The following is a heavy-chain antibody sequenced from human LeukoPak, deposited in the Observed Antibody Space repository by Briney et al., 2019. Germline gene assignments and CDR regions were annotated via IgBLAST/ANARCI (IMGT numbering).Heavy chain of an antibody. CDR1: GFTFSTFA. CDR2: IFPSGGEI. V-gene: IGHV3-23*01. Sequence: GGSLRLSCAASGFTFSTFAMIWVRQPPGKGLEWVSSIFPSGGEIHYADSVRGRFTISRDNSKSTLSLQMNSLRAEDTAVYYCARVQASYGYEVYQFQYYMDVWGKGTTVTISS. CDR3: ARVQASYGYEVYQFQYYMDV. D-gene: IGHD5-12*01. J-gene: IGHJ6*03.